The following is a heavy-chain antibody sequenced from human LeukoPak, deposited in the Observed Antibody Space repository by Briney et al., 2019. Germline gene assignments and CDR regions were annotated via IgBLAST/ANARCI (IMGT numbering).Heavy chain of an antibody. J-gene: IGHJ4*02. CDR2: ISGSGGST. CDR3: AKDLHFLIVGATTDY. Sequence: PGGSLRLSCAASGFTFSSYAMSWVRQAPGKGLEWVSAISGSGGSTYYADSVKGRFTISRDNSKNTLYLQMNSPRAEDTAVYYCAKDLHFLIVGATTDYWGQGTLVTVSS. CDR1: GFTFSSYA. V-gene: IGHV3-23*01. D-gene: IGHD1-26*01.